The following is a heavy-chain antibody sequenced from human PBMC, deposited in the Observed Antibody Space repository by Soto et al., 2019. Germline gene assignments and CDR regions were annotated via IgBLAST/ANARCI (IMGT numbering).Heavy chain of an antibody. J-gene: IGHJ6*02. Sequence: AEGSLRLSCAASGFTFSSYGMHWVRQAPGKGLEWVAVISYDGSNKYHADSVKGRFTISRDNSKNTLYLQMNSLRAEDTAVYYCAKDLLAVTRNDYYYYGMDVWGQGTTVTVSS. D-gene: IGHD6-19*01. CDR2: ISYDGSNK. V-gene: IGHV3-30*18. CDR3: AKDLLAVTRNDYYYYGMDV. CDR1: GFTFSSYG.